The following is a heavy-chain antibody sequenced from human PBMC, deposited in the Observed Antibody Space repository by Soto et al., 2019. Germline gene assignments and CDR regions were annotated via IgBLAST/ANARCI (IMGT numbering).Heavy chain of an antibody. V-gene: IGHV3-23*01. D-gene: IGHD2-2*01. Sequence: EVQLLESGGGLVQPGGSLRLSCAASGFTFSSYAMSWVRQAPGKGLEWVSGISGSGGSTYYADSVKGRFTISRDNSKNTLYLQMNSLRAEDTAVYYCANGGYCSRTSCDVFDYWGQGTLVTVS. CDR1: GFTFSSYA. CDR3: ANGGYCSRTSCDVFDY. J-gene: IGHJ4*02. CDR2: ISGSGGST.